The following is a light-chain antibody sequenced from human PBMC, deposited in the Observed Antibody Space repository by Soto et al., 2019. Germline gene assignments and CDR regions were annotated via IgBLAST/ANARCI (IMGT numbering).Light chain of an antibody. J-gene: IGKJ1*01. Sequence: VLTQSPGTLSLSRGERAARSCRASQSFNSIYLAWYQQKPGQAPRLLIYGASSRATGIPDRFSGSGSGTDFTLTISRLEPEDFAVYYCHQYDSWTFGQGTKVDIK. CDR3: HQYDSWT. CDR2: GAS. V-gene: IGKV3-20*01. CDR1: QSFNSIY.